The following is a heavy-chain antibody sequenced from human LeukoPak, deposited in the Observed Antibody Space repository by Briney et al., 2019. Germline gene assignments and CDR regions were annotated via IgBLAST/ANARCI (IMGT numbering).Heavy chain of an antibody. CDR2: IYYSGST. CDR3: ARQGGCSSTSCYSQMDY. V-gene: IGHV4-30-4*01. J-gene: IGHJ4*02. D-gene: IGHD2-2*02. Sequence: PSEILSLTCTVSGGSISSGDYYWSWIRQPPGKGLEWIGYIYYSGSTYYNPSLKSRVTISVDTSKNQFSLKLSSVTAADTAVYYCARQGGCSSTSCYSQMDYWGQGTLVTVSS. CDR1: GGSISSGDYY.